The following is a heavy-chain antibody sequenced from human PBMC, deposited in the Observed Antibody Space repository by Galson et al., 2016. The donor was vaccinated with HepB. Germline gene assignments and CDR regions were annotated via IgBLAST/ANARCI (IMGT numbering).Heavy chain of an antibody. CDR3: ARAGATVTSHFDH. CDR2: ISSPSNGNT. Sequence: SVKVSCKASGYNFNIFGITWVRKAPGQGLEWVGWISSPSNGNTDHAQKFQGRITMTTDSSTSTASMEPRSLRSDDTAVYYCARAGATVTSHFDHWGQGTQVTVSS. D-gene: IGHD4-17*01. V-gene: IGHV1-18*01. J-gene: IGHJ4*02. CDR1: GYNFNIFG.